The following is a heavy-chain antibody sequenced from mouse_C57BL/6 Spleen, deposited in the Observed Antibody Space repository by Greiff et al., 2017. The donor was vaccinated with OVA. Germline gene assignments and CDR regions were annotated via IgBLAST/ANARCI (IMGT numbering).Heavy chain of an antibody. V-gene: IGHV1-72*01. D-gene: IGHD1-1*01. CDR3: ARTGFITTVVATSYYFDY. CDR1: GYTFTSYW. CDR2: IDPNSGGT. Sequence: QVQLQQPGAELVKPGASVKLSCKASGYTFTSYWMHWVKQRPGRGLEWIGRIDPNSGGTKYNEKFKSKATLTVDKPSSTAYMQLSSLTSEDSAVYYCARTGFITTVVATSYYFDYWGQGTTLTVSS. J-gene: IGHJ2*01.